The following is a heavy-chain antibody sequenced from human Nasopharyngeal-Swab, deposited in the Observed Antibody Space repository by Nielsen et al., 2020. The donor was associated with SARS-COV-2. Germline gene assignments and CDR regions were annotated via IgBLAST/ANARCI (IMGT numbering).Heavy chain of an antibody. CDR3: AKSKGMADAFDI. J-gene: IGHJ3*02. Sequence: GESLKISCAASGFTLSSYAMSWVRQAPGKGLEWVSAISGSGGSTYYADSVKGRFTISRDNSKNTLYLQMNSLRAEDTAVYYCAKSKGMADAFDIWGQGTMVTVSS. D-gene: IGHD5-24*01. V-gene: IGHV3-23*01. CDR2: ISGSGGST. CDR1: GFTLSSYA.